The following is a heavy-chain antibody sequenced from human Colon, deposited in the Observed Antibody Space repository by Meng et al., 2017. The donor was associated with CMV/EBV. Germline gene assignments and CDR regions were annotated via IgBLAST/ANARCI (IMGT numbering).Heavy chain of an antibody. CDR1: GISFDTYS. Sequence: GESLKISCAASGISFDTYSMYWVRQAPGKGLEWVSSITISSTYIYYADSVKGRFTVSRDNAKNSLYLQIKGLRAENTAVYYCARGLGSGTRRGVDYWGQGTLVTVSS. CDR2: ITISSTYI. J-gene: IGHJ4*02. D-gene: IGHD1-26*01. V-gene: IGHV3-21*01. CDR3: ARGLGSGTRRGVDY.